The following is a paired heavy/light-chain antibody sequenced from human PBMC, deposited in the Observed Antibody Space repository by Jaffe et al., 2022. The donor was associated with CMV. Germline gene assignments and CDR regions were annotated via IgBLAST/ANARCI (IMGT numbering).Heavy chain of an antibody. CDR2: IDPSDSYT. CDR1: GYNFVSYW. Sequence: EVQLVQSGAEVKKPGESLRISCKGSGYNFVSYWISWVRQMPGKGLEWMGRIDPSDSYTNYSPSFQGHVTISVDKSITTAYLQWSSLKASDTAMYYCARRYYGSGNNDYWGQGTLVTVSS. V-gene: IGHV5-10-1*03. D-gene: IGHD3-10*01. CDR3: ARRYYGSGNNDY. J-gene: IGHJ4*02.
Light chain of an antibody. CDR3: SSYTGSNNFRL. CDR2: DVN. CDR1: SSDVGVYNY. J-gene: IGLJ2*01. Sequence: QSALTQPPSASGSPGQSVTISCTGISSDVGVYNYVSWYQQHPGKAPKLIIYDVNKRPSGVPDRFSGSKSGNTASLTVSGLQAEDEADYYCSSYTGSNNFRLFGGGTKLTVL. V-gene: IGLV2-8*01.